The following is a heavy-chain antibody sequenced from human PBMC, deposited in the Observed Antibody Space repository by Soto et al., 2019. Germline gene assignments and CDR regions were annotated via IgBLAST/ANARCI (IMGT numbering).Heavy chain of an antibody. CDR1: GGTFSSYT. CDR2: IIPILGIA. V-gene: IGHV1-69*08. J-gene: IGHJ4*02. D-gene: IGHD3-10*01. CDR3: ARDPGSGSYDY. Sequence: QVKLVQSGAEVKKPGSSVKVSCKASGGTFSSYTISWVRQAPGQGLEWMGRIIPILGIANYAQKFQGRVTITADKSTSTAYMELSSLRSEDTAVYYCARDPGSGSYDYWGQGTLVTVSS.